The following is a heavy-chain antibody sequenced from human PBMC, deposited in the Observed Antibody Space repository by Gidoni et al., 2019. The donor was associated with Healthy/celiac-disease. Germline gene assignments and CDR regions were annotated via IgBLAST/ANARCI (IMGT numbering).Heavy chain of an antibody. CDR1: GSTFSSYA. CDR3: AKRDVDIVAADYYYYYGMDV. V-gene: IGHV3-23*01. Sequence: EVQLFESGGGLVQPGGSLRLSCAASGSTFSSYAMSWGRQSPGKGLEWVAAISGSGGSTYYADSVKGRFTISRENSKNTLYLQMNSLRAEDTAVYYCAKRDVDIVAADYYYYYGMDVWGQGTTVTVSS. J-gene: IGHJ6*02. CDR2: ISGSGGST. D-gene: IGHD5-12*01.